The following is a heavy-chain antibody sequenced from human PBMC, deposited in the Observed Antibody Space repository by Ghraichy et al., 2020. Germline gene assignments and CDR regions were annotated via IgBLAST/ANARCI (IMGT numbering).Heavy chain of an antibody. D-gene: IGHD7-27*01. J-gene: IGHJ4*02. CDR1: GFTFSDYS. CDR2: ISSRSTYT. CDR3: ARGSGPIDY. Sequence: GGSLRLSCAASGFTFSDYSMSWVRRAPGKGLEWLSYISSRSTYTDYADSVKGRFLISRDNDNNSLYLQLNNLRADDTAVYYCARGSGPIDYWGQGTLVTSSS. V-gene: IGHV3-11*06.